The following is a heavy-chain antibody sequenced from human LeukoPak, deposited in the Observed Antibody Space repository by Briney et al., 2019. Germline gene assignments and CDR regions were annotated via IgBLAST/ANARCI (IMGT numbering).Heavy chain of an antibody. CDR3: ARDGVSTTPDFDY. D-gene: IGHD2-8*01. V-gene: IGHV1-2*02. Sequence: ASVKVSCKTSGYTFTAYYMYWLRQAPGQGLECMGWIHPNSGATGYAQNFQGRVTMTRDTSVSTIYMELSRLRSDDTAVYYCARDGVSTTPDFDYWGQGTLVTVSS. J-gene: IGHJ4*02. CDR1: GYTFTAYY. CDR2: IHPNSGAT.